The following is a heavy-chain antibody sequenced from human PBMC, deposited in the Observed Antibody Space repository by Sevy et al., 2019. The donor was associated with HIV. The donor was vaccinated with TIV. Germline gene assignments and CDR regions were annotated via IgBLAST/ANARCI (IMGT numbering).Heavy chain of an antibody. CDR2: IRSKANSYAK. CDR3: TRQYIVVIPAAHYYYGMDV. CDR1: GFTFSGSA. J-gene: IGHJ6*02. Sequence: GGSLRLSCAASGFTFSGSAMHWVRQASGKGLEWVGRIRSKANSYAKADTASVKGRFTIARDDTKSTAYLKMNSLKTEDTAVYYCTRQYIVVIPAAHYYYGMDVWGQGTTVTVSS. D-gene: IGHD2-2*01. V-gene: IGHV3-73*01.